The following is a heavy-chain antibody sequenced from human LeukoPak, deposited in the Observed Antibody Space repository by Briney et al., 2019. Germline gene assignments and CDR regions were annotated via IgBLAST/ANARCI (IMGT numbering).Heavy chain of an antibody. CDR3: AKALGGSGSYRNWFDP. J-gene: IGHJ5*02. CDR2: ISGSGGST. D-gene: IGHD1-26*01. CDR1: GFTFSSYA. Sequence: AGGSLRLSCAASGFTFSSYAMSGVRQAPGKGLEWVSSISGSGGSTDYADSVKGRFTISRDNSKNTLFLQMNSLRAEDTAVYYCAKALGGSGSYRNWFDPWGQGTLVTVSS. V-gene: IGHV3-23*01.